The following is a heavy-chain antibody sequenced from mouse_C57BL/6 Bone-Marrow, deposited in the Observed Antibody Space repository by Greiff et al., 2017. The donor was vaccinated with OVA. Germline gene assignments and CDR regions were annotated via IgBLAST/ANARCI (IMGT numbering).Heavy chain of an antibody. D-gene: IGHD3-2*02. CDR3: ARSGSSGYLPWFAY. V-gene: IGHV14-3*01. Sequence: EVQLQQSVAELVRPGASVKLSCTASGFNIKNTYMHWVKQRPEQGLEWIGRLDPANGNTKYAQKFPGKATITADKSSTTAYLQLSSLTSEDTAIYYCARSGSSGYLPWFAYWGQGTLVTVSA. J-gene: IGHJ3*01. CDR2: LDPANGNT. CDR1: GFNIKNTY.